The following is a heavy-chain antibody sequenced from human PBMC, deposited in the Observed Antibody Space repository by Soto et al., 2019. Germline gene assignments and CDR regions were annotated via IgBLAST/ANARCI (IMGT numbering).Heavy chain of an antibody. CDR1: GFTFSNYW. V-gene: IGHV3-7*01. D-gene: IGHD5-12*01. J-gene: IGHJ4*02. Sequence: EVQLVESGGGLVQPGGSLRLSCAASGFTFSNYWMSWVLQAPGKELEWVANIKQHGTEKNYVDSVRGRFTISRDNAKTSLDLQLNSLTAEDTAVYYCASVAIWGQGTLVTVSS. CDR2: IKQHGTEK. CDR3: ASVAI.